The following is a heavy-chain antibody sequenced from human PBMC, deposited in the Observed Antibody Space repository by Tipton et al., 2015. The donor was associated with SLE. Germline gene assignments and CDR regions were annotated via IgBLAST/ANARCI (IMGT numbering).Heavy chain of an antibody. V-gene: IGHV3-9*01. Sequence: SLRLSCATSGFTFDDYAIDWVRQVSGKGLEWVSGISWNSDGIGYADSVKGRFTISRDSAKNSVYLQMNSLRTEDTAMYFCARERDCGSDCFGSYYYYMDVWGKGTTVIVSS. J-gene: IGHJ6*03. CDR3: ARERDCGSDCFGSYYYYMDV. CDR2: ISWNSDGI. D-gene: IGHD2-21*01. CDR1: GFTFDDYA.